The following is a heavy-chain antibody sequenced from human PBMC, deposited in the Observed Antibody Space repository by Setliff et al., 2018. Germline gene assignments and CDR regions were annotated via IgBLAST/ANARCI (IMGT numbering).Heavy chain of an antibody. Sequence: ASVKVSCKASGYTFASYGISWVRQAPGQGLEWMGWSSAYNGNTDSAQKLQGRVTMTTDTSTSTAYMELRSLRSNDTAVYYCARGGIQIRWFAPWGQGTLVTVSS. J-gene: IGHJ5*02. CDR1: GYTFASYG. D-gene: IGHD6-13*01. CDR2: SSAYNGNT. CDR3: ARGGIQIRWFAP. V-gene: IGHV1-18*01.